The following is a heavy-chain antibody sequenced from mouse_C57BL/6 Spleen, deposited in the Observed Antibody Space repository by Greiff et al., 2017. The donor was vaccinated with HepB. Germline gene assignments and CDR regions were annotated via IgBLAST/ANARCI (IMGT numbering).Heavy chain of an antibody. CDR2: IYPSDSEN. J-gene: IGHJ2*01. CDR3: ARSGDYDGKDFDY. D-gene: IGHD2-4*01. Sequence: QVQLQQPGAELVRPGSSVKLSCKASGYTFTSYWMDWVKQRPGQGLEWIGNIYPSDSENHYNQKFKDKATLTVDKSSSTAYMQLSSLTSEDSAVYYCARSGDYDGKDFDYWGQGTTLTVSS. CDR1: GYTFTSYW. V-gene: IGHV1-61*01.